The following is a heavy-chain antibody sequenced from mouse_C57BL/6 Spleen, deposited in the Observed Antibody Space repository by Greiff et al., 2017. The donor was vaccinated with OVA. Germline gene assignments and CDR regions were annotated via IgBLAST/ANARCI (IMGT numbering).Heavy chain of an antibody. CDR2: ISNGGGST. V-gene: IGHV5-12*01. CDR1: GFTFSDYY. J-gene: IGHJ4*01. Sequence: DVHLVESGGGLVQPGGSLKLSCAASGFTFSDYYMYWVRQTPEKRLEWVAYISNGGGSTYYPDTVKGRFTISRDNAKNTLYLQMSRLKSEDTAMYYCARHERGAMDYWGQGTSVTVSS. CDR3: ARHERGAMDY.